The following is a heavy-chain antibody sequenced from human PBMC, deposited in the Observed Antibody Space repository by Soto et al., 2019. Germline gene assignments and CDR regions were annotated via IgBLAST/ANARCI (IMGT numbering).Heavy chain of an antibody. CDR1: GYSFTNFW. D-gene: IGHD2-8*01. J-gene: IGHJ6*02. V-gene: IGHV5-51*01. CDR2: IYPGDSDT. Sequence: GESLKISCEGSGYSFTNFWIGWVRQMPGKGLECMGIIYPGDSDTRYSPSLQGQVTISADKSISTAYLQWSSLKASDTAMYYCARPTNRGKYYYGMGVWGQGTTVTVSS. CDR3: ARPTNRGKYYYGMGV.